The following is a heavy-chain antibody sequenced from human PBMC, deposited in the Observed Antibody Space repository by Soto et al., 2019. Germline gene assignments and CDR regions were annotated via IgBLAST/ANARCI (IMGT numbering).Heavy chain of an antibody. J-gene: IGHJ4*02. V-gene: IGHV1-69*02. CDR3: ASSYGSGYRAFDY. Sequence: QVQLVQSGAEVKRPGSSVKVSCKASGDTFNFYSINWVRQAPGLGLEWMGRVNPIVSMSNYAQKFQGRVSMSANKSTSTDYMELSSLRSEHTAIYYCASSYGSGYRAFDYWGQGALVTVSS. CDR2: VNPIVSMS. CDR1: GDTFNFYS. D-gene: IGHD3-10*01.